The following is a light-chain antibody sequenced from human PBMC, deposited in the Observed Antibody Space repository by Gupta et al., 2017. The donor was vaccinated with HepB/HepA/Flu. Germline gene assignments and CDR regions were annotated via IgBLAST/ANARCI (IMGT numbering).Light chain of an antibody. Sequence: SYELTQPPSVSVSPGQTARIPCSGDALPKQYAYWYQQKPGQAPVLVIYKDSERPSGIPERFSGSTSGTTVTLTISGAQAEDEADYYCQSADSSDTYVVFGGGTKLTVL. CDR2: KDS. CDR1: ALPKQY. CDR3: QSADSSDTYVV. V-gene: IGLV3-25*03. J-gene: IGLJ2*01.